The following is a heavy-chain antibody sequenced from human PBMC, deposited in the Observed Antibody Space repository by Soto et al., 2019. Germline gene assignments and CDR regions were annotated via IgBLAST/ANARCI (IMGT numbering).Heavy chain of an antibody. CDR3: ARGGRAYYDSSGYPLKY. J-gene: IGHJ4*02. V-gene: IGHV3-48*03. CDR2: ISSSGSTI. CDR1: GFTFSSYE. D-gene: IGHD3-22*01. Sequence: PGGSLRLSCAASGFTFSSYEMNWVRQAPGKGLEWVSYISSSGSTIYYADSVKGRFTISRDNAKNSLYLQMNSLRAEDTAVYYCARGGRAYYDSSGYPLKYWGQGTLVTVSS.